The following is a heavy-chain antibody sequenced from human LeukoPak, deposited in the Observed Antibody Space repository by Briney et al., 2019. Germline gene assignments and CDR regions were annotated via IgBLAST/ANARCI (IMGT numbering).Heavy chain of an antibody. V-gene: IGHV3-7*01. CDR3: ARAPHRTIAAAGTPWFDY. CDR1: GFTFSSYW. J-gene: IGHJ4*02. CDR2: IKGDGSQK. D-gene: IGHD6-13*01. Sequence: GGSLRLSCAASGFTFSSYWMSWVRLAPGMGLEWVANIKGDGSQKYYVDSVKGRFTISRDNAKSSLYLQMNSLRSEDTAVYYCARAPHRTIAAAGTPWFDYWGQGTLVTVSS.